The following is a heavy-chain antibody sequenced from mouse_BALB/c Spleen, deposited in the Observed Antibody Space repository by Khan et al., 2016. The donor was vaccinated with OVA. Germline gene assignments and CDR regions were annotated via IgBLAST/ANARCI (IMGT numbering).Heavy chain of an antibody. Sequence: QVQLQQSGAELVKPGASVRLSCKASGYTFSSYYMYWVKQRHGQGLEWIGGINTSNGGTYFNEKFKTKATLTVDKSSSTAYMQLSSLTSEDSAVFYCTRSGYANPFAYWGQGTLVTVSA. V-gene: IGHV1S81*02. J-gene: IGHJ3*01. D-gene: IGHD2-10*02. CDR1: GYTFSSYY. CDR3: TRSGYANPFAY. CDR2: INTSNGGT.